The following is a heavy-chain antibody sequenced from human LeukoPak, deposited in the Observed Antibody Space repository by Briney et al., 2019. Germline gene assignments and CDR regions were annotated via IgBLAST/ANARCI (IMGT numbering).Heavy chain of an antibody. D-gene: IGHD3-22*01. CDR1: GFTFSSHA. J-gene: IGHJ4*02. V-gene: IGHV3-30-3*01. Sequence: GRSLRLSCAASGFTFSSHAMDWVRQAPGKGLEWVAGISFDGSSKYYADSVKGRFTISRDNAKNSLYLQMNSLRAEDTAMYYCASDSVTMIVGYFDYWGQGTLVTVSS. CDR2: ISFDGSSK. CDR3: ASDSVTMIVGYFDY.